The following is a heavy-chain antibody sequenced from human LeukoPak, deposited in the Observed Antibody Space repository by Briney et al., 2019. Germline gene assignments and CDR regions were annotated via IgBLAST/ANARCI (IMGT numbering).Heavy chain of an antibody. Sequence: GGSLRLSCAASGFTFSGYAMSWVRQAPGKGLEWVSAISGSGGSTYYADSVKGRFTISRDNSKNTLYLQMNSLRAEDTAVYYCAKSEVRYSSSWYDYWGQGTLVTVSS. J-gene: IGHJ4*02. V-gene: IGHV3-23*01. CDR3: AKSEVRYSSSWYDY. D-gene: IGHD6-13*01. CDR1: GFTFSGYA. CDR2: ISGSGGST.